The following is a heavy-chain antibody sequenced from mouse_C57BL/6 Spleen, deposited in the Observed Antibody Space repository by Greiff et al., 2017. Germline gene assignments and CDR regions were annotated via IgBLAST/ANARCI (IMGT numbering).Heavy chain of an antibody. J-gene: IGHJ3*01. D-gene: IGHD2-4*01. Sequence: QVQLQQSGAELVRPGTSVKVSCKASGYAFTNYLIEWVKQRPGQGLEWIGVINPGSGGTNYNEKFKGKATLTADKSSSTAYMQLSSLTSEDSAVYFCARSPPYYDYSANQAWFAYWGQGTLVTVSA. CDR2: INPGSGGT. V-gene: IGHV1-54*01. CDR3: ARSPPYYDYSANQAWFAY. CDR1: GYAFTNYL.